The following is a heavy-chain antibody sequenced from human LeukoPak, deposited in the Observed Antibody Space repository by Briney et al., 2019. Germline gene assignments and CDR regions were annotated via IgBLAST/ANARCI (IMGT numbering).Heavy chain of an antibody. J-gene: IGHJ4*02. D-gene: IGHD3-16*01. CDR3: AKGHVWGSRKYYFDY. CDR2: ISYGGSNK. V-gene: IGHV3-30*18. CDR1: GFTFSSYG. Sequence: GGSLRLSCAASGFTFSSYGMHWVRQAPGKGLEWVAVISYGGSNKYYADSVKGRFTISRDNSKNTLYLQMNSLRAEDTAVYYCAKGHVWGSRKYYFDYWGQGTLVTVSS.